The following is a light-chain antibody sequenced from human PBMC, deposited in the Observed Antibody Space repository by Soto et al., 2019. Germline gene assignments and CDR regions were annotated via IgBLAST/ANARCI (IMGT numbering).Light chain of an antibody. CDR2: DAF. V-gene: IGKV3-15*01. CDR1: QNVKTR. J-gene: IGKJ4*01. CDR3: QQYDEWPLT. Sequence: EKVMTQSPATLSVSPGERATLSCRASQNVKTRLAWYQQKPGQAPRLLIYDAFTRATDIPARFSGSASGTEFTLTISSLQSEDFAVYYCQQYDEWPLTFGGGTKVEIK.